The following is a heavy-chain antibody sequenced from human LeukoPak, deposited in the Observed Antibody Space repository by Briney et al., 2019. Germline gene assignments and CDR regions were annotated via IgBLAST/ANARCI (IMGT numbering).Heavy chain of an antibody. D-gene: IGHD2-8*01. CDR1: GHSLTKLS. J-gene: IGHJ6*02. V-gene: IGHV1-24*01. Sequence: GASVKVSCKVAGHSLTKLSLHWVRQAPGKGLEWMVGLDPKDRESIYAQKFKARVTLTEDTSTDTAYMELSSLRPDDTALYYCAVRFVWHGFDVWGQGTTVTVSS. CDR2: LDPKDRES. CDR3: AVRFVWHGFDV.